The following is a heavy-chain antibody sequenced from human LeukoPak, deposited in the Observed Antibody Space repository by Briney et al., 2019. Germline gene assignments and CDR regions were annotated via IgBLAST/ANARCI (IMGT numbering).Heavy chain of an antibody. D-gene: IGHD2-2*02. CDR1: GFTFSDYY. CDR2: ISSSGSTI. J-gene: IGHJ4*02. V-gene: IGHV3-11*04. Sequence: GGSLRLSCAASGFTFSDYYMSWIRQAPGKGLEWVSYISSSGSTIYYADSVKGRFTISRGNSKNTLYLQMNSLRAEDTAVYYCAKVVPAAIVSDYWGQGTLVTVSS. CDR3: AKVVPAAIVSDY.